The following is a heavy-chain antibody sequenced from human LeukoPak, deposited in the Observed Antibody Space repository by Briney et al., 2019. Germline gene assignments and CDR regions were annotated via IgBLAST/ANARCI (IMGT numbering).Heavy chain of an antibody. J-gene: IGHJ4*02. D-gene: IGHD2-15*01. CDR3: ARAYCSGGSCYWYYFDY. V-gene: IGHV4-34*01. Sequence: SETLSLTCAVYGGSFSGYYWSWIRQPPGKGLEWIGEINHSGSTNYNPSLKSRVTISVDTSKNQFSLKLSSVTAADTAVYYCARAYCSGGSCYWYYFDYWGQGTLVTVSS. CDR1: GGSFSGYY. CDR2: INHSGST.